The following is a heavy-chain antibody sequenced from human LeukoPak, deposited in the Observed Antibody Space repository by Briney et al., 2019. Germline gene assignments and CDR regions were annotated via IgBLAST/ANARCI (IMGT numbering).Heavy chain of an antibody. V-gene: IGHV4-34*01. CDR2: INHSGST. J-gene: IGHJ4*02. CDR3: ARRRSRDGSGSRPYYFDY. CDR1: GGSFSGYY. Sequence: SETLSLTCAVYGGSFSGYYWSWISQPPGKGLEWIGEINHSGSTNYNPSLKSRVTISVDTPKNQFSLKLSSVTAADTAVYYCARRRSRDGSGSRPYYFDYWGQGTLVTVSS. D-gene: IGHD3-10*01.